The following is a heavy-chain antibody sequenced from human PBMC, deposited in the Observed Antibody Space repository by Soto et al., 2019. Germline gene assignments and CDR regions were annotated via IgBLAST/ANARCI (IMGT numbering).Heavy chain of an antibody. CDR1: GGSISSYY. Sequence: ETLSLTCTVSGGSISSYYWSWIRQPPGKGLEWIGYIYYSGSTNYNPSLKSRVTISVDTSKNQFSLKLSSVTAADTAVYYCARRYGYAFDIWGQGTMVTVSS. V-gene: IGHV4-59*01. CDR3: ARRYGYAFDI. CDR2: IYYSGST. D-gene: IGHD4-17*01. J-gene: IGHJ3*02.